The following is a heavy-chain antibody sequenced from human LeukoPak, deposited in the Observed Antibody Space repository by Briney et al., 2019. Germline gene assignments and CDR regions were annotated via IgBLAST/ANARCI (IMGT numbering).Heavy chain of an antibody. D-gene: IGHD5-12*01. Sequence: GGSLRLSCSASGFTFTSYTMNWVRQAPGKGLEWLSYISSNSGNILYADSVKGRFTISRDNAKNPLYLQMNSLRAEDTAVYYCARDNRGYSGYEEITHRGQGTLVTVSS. J-gene: IGHJ4*02. CDR1: GFTFTSYT. V-gene: IGHV3-48*04. CDR2: ISSNSGNI. CDR3: ARDNRGYSGYEEITH.